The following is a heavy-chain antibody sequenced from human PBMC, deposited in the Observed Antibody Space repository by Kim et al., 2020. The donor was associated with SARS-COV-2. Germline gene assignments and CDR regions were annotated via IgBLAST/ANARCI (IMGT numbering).Heavy chain of an antibody. CDR2: ISAYNGNT. CDR3: ARRVGYCSGDSCDSGWYFYYGMDV. J-gene: IGHJ6*02. Sequence: ASVKVSCKASGYTFTSYGISWVRQAPGQGLEWMGWISAYNGNTNYAQKLQGRVTMTTDTSTSTAYMELRSLRSDDTAVFYCARRVGYCSGDSCDSGWYFYYGMDVWGQGTTVTVSS. D-gene: IGHD2-15*01. V-gene: IGHV1-18*01. CDR1: GYTFTSYG.